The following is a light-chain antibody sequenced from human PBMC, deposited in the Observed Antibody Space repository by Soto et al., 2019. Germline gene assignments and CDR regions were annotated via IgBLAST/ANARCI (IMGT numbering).Light chain of an antibody. CDR3: QVWDSSSDHFVV. V-gene: IGLV3-21*02. CDR2: DDS. J-gene: IGLJ2*01. CDR1: NIGSKS. Sequence: SSELTQPPSVSVAPGQTARITCGGTNIGSKSVHWYQQKPGQAPVLVVYDDSDRPSGIPERFSGSNSGNTATLTISRVEAGDEADYYCQVWDSSSDHFVVFGGGTKLTVL.